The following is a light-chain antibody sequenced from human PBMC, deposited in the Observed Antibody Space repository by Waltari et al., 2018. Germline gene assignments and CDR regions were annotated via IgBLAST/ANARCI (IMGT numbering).Light chain of an antibody. J-gene: IGLJ2*01. V-gene: IGLV2-14*03. Sequence: HSALTQPASVSGSPGQSITISCTGTSSDGGGYNLVSWYQQHPGKAPKLMIYDVSNRPSGVSNRFSGSKSGNTASLTISGLQAEDEADYYCSSYISSDTLELFGGGTSLTVL. CDR3: SSYISSDTLEL. CDR2: DVS. CDR1: SSDGGGYNL.